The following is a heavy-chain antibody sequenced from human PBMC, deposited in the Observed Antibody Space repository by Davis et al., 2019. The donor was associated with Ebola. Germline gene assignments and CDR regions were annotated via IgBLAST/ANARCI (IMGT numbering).Heavy chain of an antibody. V-gene: IGHV4-4*07. D-gene: IGHD1-14*01. CDR2: IFVSGST. CDR1: GGSISSSY. CDR3: ARARTFLGEHNAFDI. Sequence: PSETLSLTCTVSGGSISSSYWSWIRQPAGKGLEWIGRIFVSGSTKYNPSLKSRVTMLIDKSKNQFSLRLTSVTAADTAVYYCARARTFLGEHNAFDIWGQGTMVSVSS. J-gene: IGHJ3*02.